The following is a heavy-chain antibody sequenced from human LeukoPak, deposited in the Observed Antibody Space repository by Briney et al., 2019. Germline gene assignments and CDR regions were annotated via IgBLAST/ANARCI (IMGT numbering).Heavy chain of an antibody. V-gene: IGHV3-21*01. J-gene: IGHJ1*01. CDR2: INTYGNYI. CDR1: GFPFKAYS. CDR3: ARDPQIVVEPSNRVYFLAS. Sequence: GGSLRLSCAASGFPFKAYSMNWVRQAPGRGLEWVSSINTYGNYIYYVVSLKGRFTISRDKHKNSLYLQMTSLTTEDTGVYYCARDPQIVVEPSNRVYFLASWGQGTLVTVSS. D-gene: IGHD2-21*01.